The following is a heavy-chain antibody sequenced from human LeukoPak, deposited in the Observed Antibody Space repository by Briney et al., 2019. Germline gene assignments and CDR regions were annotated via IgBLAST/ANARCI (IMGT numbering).Heavy chain of an antibody. D-gene: IGHD3-10*01. CDR3: ARAPRRGVMDV. CDR1: GFTFSSYW. V-gene: IGHV3-7*01. J-gene: IGHJ6*03. CDR2: IKQDGSEK. Sequence: GGSLRLSCAASGFTFSSYWMSWARQAPGKGLEWVANIKQDGSEKYYVDSVKGRFTISRDNAQNSLHLQMNSLRAEDTAVYYCARAPRRGVMDVWGKGTTVSVSS.